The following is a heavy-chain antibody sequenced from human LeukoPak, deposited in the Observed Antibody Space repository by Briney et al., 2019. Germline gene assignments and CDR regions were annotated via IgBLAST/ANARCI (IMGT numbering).Heavy chain of an antibody. Sequence: SETLSLTCTVSGGSISSSNYYWGWIRQPPGKGLEWNGSIYYSGSTYYNPSLKSPVTISVVTSKNQFSLKLSLVTAADADTYIWECTCPYATEAFEMWGQGTMVTVSS. CDR2: IYYSGST. V-gene: IGHV4-39*01. D-gene: IGHD1-26*01. CDR3: ECTCPYATEAFEM. J-gene: IGHJ3*02. CDR1: GGSISSSNYY.